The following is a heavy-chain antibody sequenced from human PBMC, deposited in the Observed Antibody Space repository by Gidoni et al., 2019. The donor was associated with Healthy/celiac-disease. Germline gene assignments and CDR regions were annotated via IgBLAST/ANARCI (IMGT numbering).Heavy chain of an antibody. V-gene: IGHV3-23*01. CDR1: GFTFSSYA. D-gene: IGHD6-19*01. CDR2: ISGSGCST. J-gene: IGHJ4*02. CDR3: AKDLADSSGWYYFDY. Sequence: EVQLLESGGGLVQHGGALRLSCADSGFTFSSYAMGCVRQAPGKGLEWVSAISGSGCSTYYADSVKGRFTISRDNSKNTLYLQMNSLRAEDTAVYYCAKDLADSSGWYYFDYWGQGTLVTVSS.